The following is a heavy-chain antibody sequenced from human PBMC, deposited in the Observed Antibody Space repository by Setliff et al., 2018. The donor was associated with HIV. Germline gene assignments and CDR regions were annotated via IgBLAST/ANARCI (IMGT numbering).Heavy chain of an antibody. CDR2: VYNSGTT. J-gene: IGHJ5*02. CDR3: ARVSRLHPFDP. V-gene: IGHV4-59*11. D-gene: IGHD2-15*01. CDR1: GASSSSHY. Sequence: TLSLTCTVSGASSSSHYWSWIRQPPGKAPEWIGYVYNSGTTKYNPSLKSRVTISVDTSKNQFSLRLNSVTAADTAVYYCARVSRLHPFDPWGQGTLVTVSS.